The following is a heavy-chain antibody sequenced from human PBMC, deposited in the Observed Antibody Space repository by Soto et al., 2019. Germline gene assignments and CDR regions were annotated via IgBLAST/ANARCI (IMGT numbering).Heavy chain of an antibody. J-gene: IGHJ5*02. D-gene: IGHD6-19*01. V-gene: IGHV5-51*01. CDR3: ARPFDTSGWYDH. Sequence: GESLKISCKGSGYSFTGYWIGWVRQMPGKGLELMGIIYPYDSDTRYSPSFQGQVTISADKSISTAYLQWSRLEASDTAMYYCARPFDTSGWYDHGGQGTRVTVSS. CDR2: IYPYDSDT. CDR1: GYSFTGYW.